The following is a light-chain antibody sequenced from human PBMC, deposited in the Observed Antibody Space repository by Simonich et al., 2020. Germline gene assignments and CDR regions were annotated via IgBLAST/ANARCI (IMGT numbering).Light chain of an antibody. CDR2: DAS. CDR3: QQRSNWPPLT. J-gene: IGKJ4*01. V-gene: IGKV3-11*01. CDR1: QSVSSY. Sequence: EIVLTQSPATLSLSPGERATLSCRASQSVSSYLAWYQQKPRQAPRLLIYDASNRATGIPARFSGSGSGTDFTLTLSSLEPEDFAVYYCQQRSNWPPLTFGGGTKVEIK.